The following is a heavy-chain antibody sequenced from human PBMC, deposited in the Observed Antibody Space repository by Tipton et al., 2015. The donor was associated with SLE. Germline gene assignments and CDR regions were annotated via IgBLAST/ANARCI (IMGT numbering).Heavy chain of an antibody. D-gene: IGHD6-13*01. CDR2: INHSGST. Sequence: TLSLTCAVYGGSFSGYYWSWIRQPPGKGLEWIGEINHSGSTNYNPSLKSRVTISVDTSKNQFSLKLSSVTAADTAVYYCARDRVYSSSYYMDVWGKGTTVTVSS. CDR3: ARDRVYSSSYYMDV. CDR1: GGSFSGYY. J-gene: IGHJ6*03. V-gene: IGHV4-34*01.